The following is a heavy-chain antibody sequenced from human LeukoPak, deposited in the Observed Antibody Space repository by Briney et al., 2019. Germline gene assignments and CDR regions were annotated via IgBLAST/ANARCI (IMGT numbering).Heavy chain of an antibody. J-gene: IGHJ2*01. CDR3: ARHPIPATVKTYWYFDL. CDR2: IYPGDSDT. CDR1: GYSFTSYW. V-gene: IGHV5-51*01. Sequence: GESLKISCKGSGYSFTSYWIGWVRQMPGKGLEWMGIIYPGDSDTRYSPSFQGQVTISADKSISTAYLQWGSLKASDTAMYYCARHPIPATVKTYWYFDLWGRGTLVTVSS. D-gene: IGHD4-17*01.